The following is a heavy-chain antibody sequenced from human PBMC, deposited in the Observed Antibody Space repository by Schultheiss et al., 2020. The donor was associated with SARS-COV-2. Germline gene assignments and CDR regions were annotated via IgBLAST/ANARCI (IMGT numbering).Heavy chain of an antibody. CDR3: ARNDRYVPFDP. D-gene: IGHD2-21*01. J-gene: IGHJ5*02. CDR2: IYYSGST. CDR1: GGSISSGGYY. V-gene: IGHV4-30-4*08. Sequence: SETLSLTCTVSGGSISSGGYYWSWIRQHPGKGLEWIGYIYYSGSTNYNPSLKSRVTISVDTSKNQFSLKLSSVTAADTAVYYCARNDRYVPFDPWGQGTLVTVSS.